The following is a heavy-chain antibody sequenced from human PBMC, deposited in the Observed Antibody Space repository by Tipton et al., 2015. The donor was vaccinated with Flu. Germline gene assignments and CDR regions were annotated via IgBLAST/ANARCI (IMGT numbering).Heavy chain of an antibody. CDR3: ARMGQRCRGSSCFLYCFDS. J-gene: IGHJ4*02. CDR1: ADSISAYY. CDR2: VSYSEDCSGGT. V-gene: IGHV4-59*01. D-gene: IGHD2/OR15-2a*01. Sequence: TLSLTCTVSADSISAYYWNWIRQPPGKGLEWIGYVSYSEDCSGGTNYSPSLQSRVTISVDTSKKQFSLNLRSVTAADTAVYYCARMGQRCRGSSCFLYCFDSWGQGRLVTVSS.